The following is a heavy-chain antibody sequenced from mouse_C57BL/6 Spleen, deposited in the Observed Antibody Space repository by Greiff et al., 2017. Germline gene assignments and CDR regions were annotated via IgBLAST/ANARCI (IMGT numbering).Heavy chain of an antibody. V-gene: IGHV1-55*01. CDR2: IYPGSGST. Sequence: QVQLQQPGAELVKPGASVQMSCKASGYTFTSYWITWVKQRPGQGLEWLGDIYPGSGSTNYNEKFKSKATLTVDTSSSTAYMQLSSLTSEDSAVYYCARRDFAMDYWGQGTSVTVSS. CDR1: GYTFTSYW. J-gene: IGHJ4*01. CDR3: ARRDFAMDY.